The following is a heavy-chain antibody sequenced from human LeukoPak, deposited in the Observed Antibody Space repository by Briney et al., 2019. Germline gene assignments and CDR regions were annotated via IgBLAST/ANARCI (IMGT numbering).Heavy chain of an antibody. V-gene: IGHV3-23*01. D-gene: IGHD1-1*01. J-gene: IGHJ4*02. CDR1: GFTFSSYA. Sequence: TGGSLRLSCAASGFTFSSYAMSWVRQAPGKGLEWVSAISGSGGSTYYADSVKGRFTISRDNSKNTPYLQMNSLGAEDTAVYYCAGSLDFDYWGQGTLVTVSS. CDR2: ISGSGGST. CDR3: AGSLDFDY.